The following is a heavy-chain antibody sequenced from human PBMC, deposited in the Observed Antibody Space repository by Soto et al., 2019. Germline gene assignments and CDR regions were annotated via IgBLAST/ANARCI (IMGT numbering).Heavy chain of an antibody. CDR1: GLTFSDYW. Sequence: EVQLVESGGGLVQPGGSLRLSCAVSGLTFSDYWMRWVRQAPGKGLEWVANIRQDESEKNYADSVKGRFTISRDNAKSSVYLQMNSLRAEDTAVYYCTNDKFSGSYYVRGLTYYFEYWGQGTLVTVSS. D-gene: IGHD1-26*01. CDR3: TNDKFSGSYYVRGLTYYFEY. V-gene: IGHV3-7*03. J-gene: IGHJ4*02. CDR2: IRQDESEK.